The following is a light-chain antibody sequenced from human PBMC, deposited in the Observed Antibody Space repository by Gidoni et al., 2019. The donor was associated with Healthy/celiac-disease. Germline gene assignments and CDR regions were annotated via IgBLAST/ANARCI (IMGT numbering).Light chain of an antibody. J-gene: IGKJ1*01. V-gene: IGKV1-5*03. CDR3: QQYNSYSRT. CDR2: KSS. Sequence: DIQMTQPPATLSASVGDRVTITCRASPSISSWLAWYQRKPGKAPNLRIYKSSSLESGVPSRFSGSGSGTEFTLTISSLQPDDFATYYCQQYNSYSRTFGQGTKVEIK. CDR1: PSISSW.